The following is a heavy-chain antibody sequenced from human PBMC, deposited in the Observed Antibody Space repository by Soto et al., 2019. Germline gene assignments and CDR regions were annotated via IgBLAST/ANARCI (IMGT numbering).Heavy chain of an antibody. CDR3: ARGWHSSGQISES. CDR2: ISYDGSNK. V-gene: IGHV3-30-3*01. CDR1: GFTFSSYA. J-gene: IGHJ4*02. Sequence: GGSLRLSCAASGFTFSSYAMHWVRQAPGKGLEWVAVISYDGSNKYYADSVKGRFTISRDNSKNTLYLQMNSLRAEDTAVYYCARGWHSSGQISESWGQGTLVTVSS. D-gene: IGHD3-22*01.